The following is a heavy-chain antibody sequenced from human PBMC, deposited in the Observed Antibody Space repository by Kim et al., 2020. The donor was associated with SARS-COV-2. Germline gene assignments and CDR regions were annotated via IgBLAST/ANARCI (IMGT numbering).Heavy chain of an antibody. J-gene: IGHJ6*02. Sequence: RKCLSFQGQVTISADKSISTAYLQWSSLKASDTAMYYCATHFPMRFPMDVWGQGTTVTVSS. D-gene: IGHD2-2*01. CDR3: ATHFPMRFPMDV. V-gene: IGHV5-51*01.